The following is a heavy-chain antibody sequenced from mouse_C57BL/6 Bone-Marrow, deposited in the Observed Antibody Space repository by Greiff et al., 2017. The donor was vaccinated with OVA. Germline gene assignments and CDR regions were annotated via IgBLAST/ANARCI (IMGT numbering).Heavy chain of an antibody. D-gene: IGHD1-1*01. J-gene: IGHJ2*01. CDR3: TRRDYGSSYY. CDR1: GYTFTDYE. Sequence: QVQLQQSGAELVRPGASVTLSCKASGYTFTDYEMHWVKQTPVHGLEWIGAIDPETGGTAYNQKFKGKAILTADKSSSTAYMELRSLTAEDSAVYYSTRRDYGSSYYWGQGTTLTVSS. V-gene: IGHV1-15*01. CDR2: IDPETGGT.